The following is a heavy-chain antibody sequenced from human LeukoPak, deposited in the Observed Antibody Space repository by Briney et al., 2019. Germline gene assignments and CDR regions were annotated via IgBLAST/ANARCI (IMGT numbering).Heavy chain of an antibody. Sequence: ASVKVSCKVSGYTLTELSMHWVRQAPGKGLEWMGGFDPEDGETIYAQKFQGRVTMTEDTSTDTVYMELSSLRSEDTAVYYCATESYSGSYLYAFDIWGQGTMVTVSS. D-gene: IGHD1-26*01. CDR3: ATESYSGSYLYAFDI. V-gene: IGHV1-24*01. CDR1: GYTLTELS. J-gene: IGHJ3*02. CDR2: FDPEDGET.